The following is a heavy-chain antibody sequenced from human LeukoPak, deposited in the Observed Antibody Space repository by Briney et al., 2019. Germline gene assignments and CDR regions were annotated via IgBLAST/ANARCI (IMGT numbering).Heavy chain of an antibody. Sequence: ASVKVSCKTSGYTFTSNAMHWVRQAPGQRLEWMGWINGGNGNTKYSQNFQGRVTFTRDTSASTAYMELNSLRSEDTSVYYCARAWIYYDGSGYYDYWGQGTLVTVSS. CDR1: GYTFTSNA. D-gene: IGHD3-22*01. J-gene: IGHJ4*02. CDR3: ARAWIYYDGSGYYDY. CDR2: INGGNGNT. V-gene: IGHV1-3*01.